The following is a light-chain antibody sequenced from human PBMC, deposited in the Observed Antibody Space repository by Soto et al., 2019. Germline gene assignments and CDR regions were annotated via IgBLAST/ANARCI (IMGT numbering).Light chain of an antibody. CDR3: QQSYSTPHT. V-gene: IGKV1-39*01. CDR2: GAS. Sequence: DIQVTQSPSSLSASVGDRVSISCRASQSISSYLNWYQQKPVKAPKLLIYGASRLQSGVPSRFSGIGSGTDFTLTISSLQPEDFATYYCQQSYSTPHTFGQGTRLEI. J-gene: IGKJ5*01. CDR1: QSISSY.